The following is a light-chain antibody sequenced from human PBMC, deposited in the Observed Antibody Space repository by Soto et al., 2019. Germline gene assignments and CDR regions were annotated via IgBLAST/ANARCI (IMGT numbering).Light chain of an antibody. CDR1: QSLLRSDGKTY. CDR3: MQSIQFPIT. CDR2: EVS. V-gene: IGKV2D-29*01. Sequence: DIVLTQSPLSLSVTPGQPASISCKPSQSLLRSDGKTYLYWYLQKPGHPPQLMIYEVSNRFSGVPDRFSGSGSGTDFTLNISRVEAEDVGVYYWMQSIQFPITFGQGTRLEIK. J-gene: IGKJ5*01.